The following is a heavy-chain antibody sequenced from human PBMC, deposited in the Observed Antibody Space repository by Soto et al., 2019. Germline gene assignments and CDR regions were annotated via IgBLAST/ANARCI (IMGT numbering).Heavy chain of an antibody. CDR1: GFTFSSYS. J-gene: IGHJ3*02. CDR3: ARDVKPQVETDAFDI. Sequence: GGSLRLSCAASGFTFSSYSMNWVRQAPGKGLELVSSISSSSSYIYYADSVKGRFTISRDNAKNSLYLQMNSLRAEDTAVYYCARDVKPQVETDAFDIWGQGTMVTVSS. D-gene: IGHD1-1*01. V-gene: IGHV3-21*01. CDR2: ISSSSSYI.